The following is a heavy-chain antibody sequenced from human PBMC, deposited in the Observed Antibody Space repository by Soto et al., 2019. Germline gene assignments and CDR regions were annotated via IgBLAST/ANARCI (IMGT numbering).Heavy chain of an antibody. CDR3: ARDPSNTSGNKLYLDY. CDR1: GGTFSSYA. CDR2: IIPIFGTA. V-gene: IGHV1-69*13. Sequence: SVKVSCKASGGTFSSYAISWVRQAPGQGLEWMGGIIPIFGTANYAQKFQGRVTITADESTSTAYMELRSLTSDDTAVYYCARDPSNTSGNKLYLDYWGQGTPVTVSS. D-gene: IGHD2-2*01. J-gene: IGHJ4*02.